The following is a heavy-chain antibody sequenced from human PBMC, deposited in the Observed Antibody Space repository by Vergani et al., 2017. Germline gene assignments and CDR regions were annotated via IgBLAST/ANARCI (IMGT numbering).Heavy chain of an antibody. CDR1: GYTFTDYY. CDR3: ARGITVVRGASGY. V-gene: IGHV1-8*02. D-gene: IGHD3-10*01. Sequence: VQLVQSGAEVKKPGATVKISCKVSGYTFTDYYMHWVRQATGQGLEWMGWLNPKSGNTGHAQKFQGRVTMTRNTSISTAYMELSSLRSDDTAVYYCARGITVVRGASGYWGQGTLVTVSS. J-gene: IGHJ4*02. CDR2: LNPKSGNT.